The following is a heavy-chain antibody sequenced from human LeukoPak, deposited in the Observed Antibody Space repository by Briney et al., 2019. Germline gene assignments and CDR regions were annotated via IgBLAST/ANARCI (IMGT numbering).Heavy chain of an antibody. CDR1: GGSISGSSYY. V-gene: IGHV4-39*07. D-gene: IGHD5-18*01. Sequence: SETLSLTCTVSGGSISGSSYYWGWIRQPPGKGLEWIGSIYYSGSTYYNPSLKSRVTISVDTSKNQFSLKLSSVTAADTAVYYCARYATGAMVTGSFDYWGQGTLVTVSS. J-gene: IGHJ4*02. CDR3: ARYATGAMVTGSFDY. CDR2: IYYSGST.